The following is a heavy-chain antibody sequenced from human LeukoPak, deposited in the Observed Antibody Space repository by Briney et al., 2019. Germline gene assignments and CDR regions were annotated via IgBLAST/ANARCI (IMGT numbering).Heavy chain of an antibody. CDR2: ISSSSSYI. V-gene: IGHV3-21*01. CDR3: ARVAYGSGSYQDY. D-gene: IGHD3-10*01. Sequence: PGGSLRLSCAASGFTFSSYSMNWVRQAPGKGLEWVSSISSSSSYIYYADSVKGRFTISRDNAKNSLYLQMNSLRAGDTAVYYCARVAYGSGSYQDYWGQGTLVTVSS. CDR1: GFTFSSYS. J-gene: IGHJ4*02.